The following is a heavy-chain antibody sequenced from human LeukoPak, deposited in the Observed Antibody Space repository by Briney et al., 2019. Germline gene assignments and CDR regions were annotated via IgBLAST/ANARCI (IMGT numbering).Heavy chain of an antibody. D-gene: IGHD1-26*01. CDR1: GGSIGSYY. J-gene: IGHJ5*02. CDR3: ARHPSGP. CDR2: IYYSGST. Sequence: SETLSLTCTVSGGSIGSYYWSWIRQPPGKGLEWIGYIYYSGSTNYNPSLKSRVTISVDTSKNQFSLKLSSVTAADTAVYYCARHPSGPWGQGTLVTVSS. V-gene: IGHV4-59*08.